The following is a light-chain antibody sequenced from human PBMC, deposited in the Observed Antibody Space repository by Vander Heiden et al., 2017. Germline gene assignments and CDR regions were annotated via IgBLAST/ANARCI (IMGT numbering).Light chain of an antibody. V-gene: IGKV3-20*01. CDR1: QSLSRNF. J-gene: IGKJ4*01. CDR2: GAS. Sequence: NVLTLSPGTLSLSPGQRATLSCRASQSLSRNFLACYQQKPGQSPRLLIYGASNRAAGTPDRFSGSGSGTAFTLTISRLEPEDFAVYFCQQNDKLPLTFGGGTKVDLK. CDR3: QQNDKLPLT.